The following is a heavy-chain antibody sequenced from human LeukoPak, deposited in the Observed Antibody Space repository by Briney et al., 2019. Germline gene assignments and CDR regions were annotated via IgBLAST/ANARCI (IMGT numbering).Heavy chain of an antibody. Sequence: PGGSLRLSCEVSGFPFSGYWMSWVRQAPGKGLEWVANIKQDGSEKNYVDSVKGRFTISRDNAKISLYLQMNSLKADDTAVYYCARGGFYPDNWGQGTLVTVSS. V-gene: IGHV3-7*01. D-gene: IGHD3-3*01. CDR1: GFPFSGYW. J-gene: IGHJ4*02. CDR3: ARGGFYPDN. CDR2: IKQDGSEK.